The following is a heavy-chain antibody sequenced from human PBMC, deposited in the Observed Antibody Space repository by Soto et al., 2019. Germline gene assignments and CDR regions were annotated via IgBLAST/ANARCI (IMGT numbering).Heavy chain of an antibody. V-gene: IGHV3-64*02. J-gene: IGHJ2*01. Sequence: EVQLVESGDALVQPGGSLRVSCEGSGFTFSTYGMHWVRQAPGKGLEFVSSTSGSGRRTSYADSVKGRFIISRDNSKHTLYLKMGCLRIDDTGVYYCARGRWDYVYSNFDLWGRGSLVTVAS. CDR3: ARGRWDYVYSNFDL. CDR1: GFTFSTYG. D-gene: IGHD3-10*02. CDR2: TSGSGRRT.